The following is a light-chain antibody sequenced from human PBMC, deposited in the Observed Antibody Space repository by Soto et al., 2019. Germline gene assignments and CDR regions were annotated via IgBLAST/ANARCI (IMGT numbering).Light chain of an antibody. V-gene: IGLV2-14*01. CDR3: SSYTSSSTVVV. Sequence: QSALTQPASVSGSPGQSITISCTGTSSDVGGYNYVSWYQQHPGKAPKLMIYDVSNRPSGVSNRFSGSKSGNTASLTISGLQAEDEADYYCSSYTSSSTVVVFGGGTKLPS. CDR1: SSDVGGYNY. J-gene: IGLJ2*01. CDR2: DVS.